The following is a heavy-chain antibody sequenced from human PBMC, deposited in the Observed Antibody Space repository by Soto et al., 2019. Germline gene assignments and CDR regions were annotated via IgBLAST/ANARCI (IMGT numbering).Heavy chain of an antibody. CDR1: GGSISSYY. CDR3: ARGFRDSSGYYERWTYGMDV. J-gene: IGHJ6*02. V-gene: IGHV4-59*01. D-gene: IGHD3-22*01. Sequence: SETLSLTCTVSGGSISSYYWSWIRQPPGKGLEWIGYIYYSGSTNYNPSLKSRVTISVDTSKNQFPLKLSSVTAADTAVYYCARGFRDSSGYYERWTYGMDVWGQGTTVTVSS. CDR2: IYYSGST.